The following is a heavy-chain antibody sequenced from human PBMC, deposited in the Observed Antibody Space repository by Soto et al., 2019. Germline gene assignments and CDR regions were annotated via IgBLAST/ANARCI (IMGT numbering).Heavy chain of an antibody. CDR1: GFTFSSYS. Sequence: EVQLVESGGGLVKPGGSLRLSCAASGFTFSSYSMNWVRQAPGKGLEWVSSISSSSSYIYYADSVKGRFTISRDNAKNSLYLQMNSLRAEDTAVYYCARDNHFWSGSPLDYWGQGTLVTVSS. V-gene: IGHV3-21*01. J-gene: IGHJ4*02. CDR3: ARDNHFWSGSPLDY. CDR2: ISSSSSYI. D-gene: IGHD3-3*02.